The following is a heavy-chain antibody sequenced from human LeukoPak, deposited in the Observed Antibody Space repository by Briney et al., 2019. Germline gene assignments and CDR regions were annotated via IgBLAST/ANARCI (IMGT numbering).Heavy chain of an antibody. CDR1: SGSISSYDYY. Sequence: SETLSLTCTVSSGSISSYDYYWTWIRQPPGKGLEWIGYISCSGSINYNPSLKSRVTILVDTSKSQFSLKLTSVTAADTAVYYCARDRSGSSYLDSYHGMDVWGQGTTVTVSS. CDR3: ARDRSGSSYLDSYHGMDV. V-gene: IGHV4-61*08. CDR2: ISCSGSI. D-gene: IGHD6-6*01. J-gene: IGHJ6*02.